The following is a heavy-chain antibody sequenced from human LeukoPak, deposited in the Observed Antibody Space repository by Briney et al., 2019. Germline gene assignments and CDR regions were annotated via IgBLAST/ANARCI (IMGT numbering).Heavy chain of an antibody. CDR2: IRYDGSNK. CDR1: GFTFSSYG. D-gene: IGHD5-18*01. Sequence: GGSLRLSCAASGFTFSSYGMHWVRQAPGKGLEWVAFIRYDGSNKYYADSVKGRFTISRDNSENTLYLQMNSLRAEDTAVYYCAKDLGGYSYGNDAFDIWGQGTMVTVSS. J-gene: IGHJ3*02. V-gene: IGHV3-30*02. CDR3: AKDLGGYSYGNDAFDI.